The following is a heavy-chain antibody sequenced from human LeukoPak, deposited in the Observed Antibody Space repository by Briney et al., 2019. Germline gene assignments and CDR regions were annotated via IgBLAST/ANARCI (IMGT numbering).Heavy chain of an antibody. V-gene: IGHV1-69*13. CDR1: GGTFSSYA. D-gene: IGHD1-7*01. CDR2: IIPIFGTA. J-gene: IGHJ6*03. CDR3: ARASAPSPGRWKKDNWNYGGDYYYMDV. Sequence: ASVKVSCKASGGTFSSYAISWVRQAPGQGLEWMGGIIPIFGTANYAQKFQGRVTITADESTSTAYMELSSLRSEDTAVYYCARASAPSPGRWKKDNWNYGGDYYYMDVWGKGTTVTVSS.